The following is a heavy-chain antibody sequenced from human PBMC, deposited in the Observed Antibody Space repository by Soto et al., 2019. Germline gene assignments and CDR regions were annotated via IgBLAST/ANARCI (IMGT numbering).Heavy chain of an antibody. Sequence: GGSRTHDRAASEFTISSYGLHRDRQAPGKGLEWVAVMSYDGSNTYYADSVKGLFTITRDNSKNTLYLQMNRLRAEDTAVYYCARGITMIVVVSWFDPWGQGTLVTVSS. CDR1: EFTISSYG. J-gene: IGHJ5*02. CDR3: ARGITMIVVVSWFDP. CDR2: MSYDGSNT. D-gene: IGHD3-22*01. V-gene: IGHV3-30*03.